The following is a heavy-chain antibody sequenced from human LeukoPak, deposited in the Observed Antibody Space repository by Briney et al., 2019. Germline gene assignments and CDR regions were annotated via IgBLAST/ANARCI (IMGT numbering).Heavy chain of an antibody. CDR2: IYTSGST. CDR3: ARSRCSSISCASRGAFDI. D-gene: IGHD2-2*01. CDR1: GDSISSYY. Sequence: SETLSLTCTVSGDSISSYYWSWIRQPAGKGLELIGRIYTSGSTNYNPSLKSRVTMSVDTSKNQFSLKLTSVTAADTAVYYCARSRCSSISCASRGAFDIWGQGTMVTVSS. V-gene: IGHV4-4*07. J-gene: IGHJ3*02.